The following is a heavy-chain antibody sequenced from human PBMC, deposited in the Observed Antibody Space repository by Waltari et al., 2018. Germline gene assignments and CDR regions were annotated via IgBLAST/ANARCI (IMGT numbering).Heavy chain of an antibody. CDR1: GYTFTSYY. J-gene: IGHJ4*02. CDR2: MNPSAGTT. V-gene: IGHV1-46*04. CDR3: AREPSRGNNYYFDY. D-gene: IGHD1-1*01. Sequence: QVQLVQSGAEVKKPGASVKVSCKSSGYTFTSYYIHWVRQAPGQGLEWVGIMNPSAGTTSYTQKLQGRGTMTRDTSTSTVYMDLSGLRSEDTAIYYCAREPSRGNNYYFDYWGQGTLVTVSS.